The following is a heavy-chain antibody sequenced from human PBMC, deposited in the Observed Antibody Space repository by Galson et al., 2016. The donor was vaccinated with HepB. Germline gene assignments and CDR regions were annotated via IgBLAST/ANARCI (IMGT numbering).Heavy chain of an antibody. D-gene: IGHD2/OR15-2a*01. J-gene: IGHJ4*02. CDR2: NSMDGRRK. Sequence: SLRLSCAASGFTFSGYGMHWVRQAPGKGLEWVAANSMDGRRKFYADSVKGRFTISRDNSNNMLFLQMSSLPEDDTAVYYCARRHEYCPPVGCSVDYWGQGTLVSVSS. CDR1: GFTFSGYG. V-gene: IGHV3-30*03. CDR3: ARRHEYCPPVGCSVDY.